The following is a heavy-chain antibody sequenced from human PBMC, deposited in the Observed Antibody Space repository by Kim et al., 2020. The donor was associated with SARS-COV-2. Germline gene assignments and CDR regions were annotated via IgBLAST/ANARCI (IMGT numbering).Heavy chain of an antibody. D-gene: IGHD3-10*01. CDR1: GYTFTSYG. V-gene: IGHV1-18*01. Sequence: ASVKVSCKASGYTFTSYGISWVRQAPGQGLEWMGWISAYNGNTNYAQKLQGRVTMTTDTSTSTAYMELRSLRSDDTAVYYCARVEYYYGSGSPLYYFDYWGQGTLVTVSS. J-gene: IGHJ4*02. CDR3: ARVEYYYGSGSPLYYFDY. CDR2: ISAYNGNT.